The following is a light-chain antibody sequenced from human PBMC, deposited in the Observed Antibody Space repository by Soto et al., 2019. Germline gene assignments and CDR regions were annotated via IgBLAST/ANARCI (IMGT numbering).Light chain of an antibody. CDR1: SSDVGAFNY. J-gene: IGLJ3*02. CDR3: GSDTGVITYWV. CDR2: EVT. V-gene: IGLV2-14*01. Sequence: QSVLTQPASVSGSPGQSITISCTGTSSDVGAFNYVSWYQQYPGKGPQVIIYEVTNRPSGVSNRFSGSKSGNTASLTISDLPAEDEADYFCGSDTGVITYWVFGGGTKVTVL.